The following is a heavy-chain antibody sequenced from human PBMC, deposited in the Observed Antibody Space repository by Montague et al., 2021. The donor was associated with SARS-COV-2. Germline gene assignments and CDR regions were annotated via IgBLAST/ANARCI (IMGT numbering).Heavy chain of an antibody. V-gene: IGHV4-59*11. J-gene: IGHJ5*02. CDR3: ASAVSVRRAVNWFDP. CDR1: GGSMSDHY. Sequence: SETLSLTCTVSGGSMSDHYCAWIRHPPGKGLELLSYSYYSGGINSNASLKSRVSMSVDTSTTQFSLKLTSVTVAATAVYYCASAVSVRRAVNWFDPWGQGTLVTVSS. CDR2: SYYSGGI. D-gene: IGHD3-10*01.